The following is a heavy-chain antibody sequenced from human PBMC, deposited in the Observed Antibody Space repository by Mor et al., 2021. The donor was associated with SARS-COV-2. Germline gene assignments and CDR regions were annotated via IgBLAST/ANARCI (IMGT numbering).Heavy chain of an antibody. CDR3: ASEGSAATFDY. Sequence: NPSLKSRVTITVDKSKNQLSQKLSSVTAADTAVYYCASEGSAATFDYWVQGSLVTVSS. V-gene: IGHV4-4*02. D-gene: IGHD2-15*01. J-gene: IGHJ4*02.